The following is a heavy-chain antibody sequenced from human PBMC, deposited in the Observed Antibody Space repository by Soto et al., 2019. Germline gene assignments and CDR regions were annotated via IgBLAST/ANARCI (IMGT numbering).Heavy chain of an antibody. J-gene: IGHJ4*02. CDR2: ISGSGDST. D-gene: IGHD3-22*01. V-gene: IGHV3-23*01. CDR3: AKDGGGDSSGYYYGDY. CDR1: GFTFSSCA. Sequence: EVQLLESGGGLVQPGGSLRLSCAASGFTFSSCAMSWVRQAPGKGLEWVSAISGSGDSTYYADSVKGRFTISRDNSKNTLYLQMNSLRVEDTAVYYCAKDGGGDSSGYYYGDYWGQGTLVTVSS.